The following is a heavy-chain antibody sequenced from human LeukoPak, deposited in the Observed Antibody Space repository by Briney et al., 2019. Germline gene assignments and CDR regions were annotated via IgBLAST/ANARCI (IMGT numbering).Heavy chain of an antibody. Sequence: PGGSLRLSCAASGFTFNTYRMNWVRQAPGKGLEWVSSISSSSSYIYYADSVKGRFTISRDNAKNSLYLQMNSLRAEDTAVYYCARGRVERWLQPDAFDIWGQGTMVTVSS. CDR1: GFTFNTYR. V-gene: IGHV3-21*01. CDR3: ARGRVERWLQPDAFDI. J-gene: IGHJ3*02. CDR2: ISSSSSYI. D-gene: IGHD5-24*01.